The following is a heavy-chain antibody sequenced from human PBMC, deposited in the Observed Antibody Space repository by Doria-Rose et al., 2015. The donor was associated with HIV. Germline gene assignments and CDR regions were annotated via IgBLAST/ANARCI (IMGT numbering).Heavy chain of an antibody. J-gene: IGHJ4*02. CDR3: ARIKSSRWYHKYHLDF. V-gene: IGHV2-26*01. CDR2: IFSDDER. Sequence: QITLKESGPVLVKPTETLTLTCTVSGVSLSSPGMGVSRIRQPPGKALEWLANIFSDDERSYKTSLKSRLTISRCTSKSQVVLTMTDMDPVDTATYYCARIKSSRWYHKYHLDFWGRGTLVIVSA. CDR1: GVSLSSPGMG. D-gene: IGHD6-13*01.